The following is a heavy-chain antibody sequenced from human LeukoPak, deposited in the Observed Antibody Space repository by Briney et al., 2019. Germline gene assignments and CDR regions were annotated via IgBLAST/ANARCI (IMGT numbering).Heavy chain of an antibody. CDR2: INGDGSIT. CDR1: RLTLSSYW. V-gene: IGHV3-74*01. Sequence: GGTLRLSCAGSRLTLSSYWMQWVGQAPGKGLVWVSRINGDGSITNYADSVKGRFTISRDNAKNTLFLQMDSLRDEDTAVYYCVRDLQDWGQGTLVTVSS. J-gene: IGHJ4*02. CDR3: VRDLQD.